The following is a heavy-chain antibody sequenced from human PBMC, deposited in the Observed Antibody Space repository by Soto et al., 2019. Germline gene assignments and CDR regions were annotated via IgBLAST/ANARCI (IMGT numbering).Heavy chain of an antibody. Sequence: PSETLSLTCTVSVGSISSGGYYWIWIRHHPGKGLEWIGYIYYSGSTYYNPSLKSRVTISVDTSKNQFSLKLGSVTAADTAVYYCARDPSSSWNNWFDPWGQGTLVTVSS. CDR2: IYYSGST. D-gene: IGHD6-13*01. V-gene: IGHV4-31*03. J-gene: IGHJ5*02. CDR3: ARDPSSSWNNWFDP. CDR1: VGSISSGGYY.